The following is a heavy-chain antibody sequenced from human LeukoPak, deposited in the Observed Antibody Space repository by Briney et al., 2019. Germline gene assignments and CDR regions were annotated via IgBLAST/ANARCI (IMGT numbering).Heavy chain of an antibody. CDR3: ARKNQQWLVGPGAFDI. CDR2: IYHSGST. Sequence: SETLSLTCAVSGYSISSGYYWGWIRQPPGKGLGWIGSIYHSGSTYYNPSLKSRVTISVDTSKNQFSLKLSSVTAADTAVYHCARKNQQWLVGPGAFDIWGQGTMVTVSS. CDR1: GYSISSGYY. J-gene: IGHJ3*02. V-gene: IGHV4-38-2*01. D-gene: IGHD6-19*01.